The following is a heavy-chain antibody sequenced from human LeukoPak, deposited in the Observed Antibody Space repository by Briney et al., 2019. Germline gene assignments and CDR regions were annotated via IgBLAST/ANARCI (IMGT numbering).Heavy chain of an antibody. CDR2: INHSGST. CDR3: ARDVLVRWGTDY. Sequence: KPSETLSLTCAVYGGSFSGYYWSWIRQPPGKGLEWIGEINHSGSTNYNPSLKSRVTISVDTSKNQFSLKLSTVTAADTAVYYCARDVLVRWGTDYWGQGTLVTVSS. CDR1: GGSFSGYY. J-gene: IGHJ4*02. V-gene: IGHV4-34*01. D-gene: IGHD6-13*01.